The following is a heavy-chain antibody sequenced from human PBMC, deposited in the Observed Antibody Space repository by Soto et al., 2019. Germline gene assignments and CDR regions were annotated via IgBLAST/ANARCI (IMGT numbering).Heavy chain of an antibody. J-gene: IGHJ5*02. CDR2: IIPIFGTA. CDR1: GGTFSSYA. CDR3: ASEYCSSTSCYNEVWFDP. V-gene: IGHV1-69*01. Sequence: QVQLVQSGAEVKKPGSSVKVSCKASGGTFSSYAISWVRQAPGQGLEWMGGIIPIFGTANYAQKFQGRVTITAAESTSTAYMELSSLRSEDTAVYYCASEYCSSTSCYNEVWFDPWGQGTLVTVSS. D-gene: IGHD2-2*02.